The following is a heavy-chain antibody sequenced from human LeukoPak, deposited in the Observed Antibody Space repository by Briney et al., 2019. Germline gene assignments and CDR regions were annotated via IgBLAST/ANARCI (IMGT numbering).Heavy chain of an antibody. Sequence: ASVKVSCKASGYTFTNYGITWVRQAPGQGLEWMGWISAHNGNTNYAQKLQGRVTMTTDTSTSTAYMELRSLRSDDTAVYYCARVIYYDILTGRSDYYYMDVWGKGTTVTISS. D-gene: IGHD3-9*01. J-gene: IGHJ6*03. CDR3: ARVIYYDILTGRSDYYYMDV. CDR2: ISAHNGNT. CDR1: GYTFTNYG. V-gene: IGHV1-18*01.